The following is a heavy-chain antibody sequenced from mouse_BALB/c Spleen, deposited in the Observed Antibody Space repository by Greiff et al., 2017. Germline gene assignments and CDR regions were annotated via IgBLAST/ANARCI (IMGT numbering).Heavy chain of an antibody. V-gene: IGHV5-17*02. CDR1: GFTFSSFG. CDR3: AITTQEAY. Sequence: EVKLMESGGGLVQPGGSRKLSCAASGFTFSSFGMHWVRQAPEKGLEWVAYISSGSSTIYYADTVKGRFTISRDNPKNTLFLQMTSLRSEDTAMYYCAITTQEAYWGQGTLVTVSA. J-gene: IGHJ3*01. CDR2: ISSGSSTI. D-gene: IGHD1-1*01.